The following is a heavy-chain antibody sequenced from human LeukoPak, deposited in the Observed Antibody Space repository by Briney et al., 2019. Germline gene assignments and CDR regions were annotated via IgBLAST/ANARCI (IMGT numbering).Heavy chain of an antibody. J-gene: IGHJ4*02. CDR2: ITSSGGDT. Sequence: ASVKASCKASGYMFTHYYMHWVRQAPGQGLAWMGMITSSGGDTSYAQKFEGRVTMTRDTSTRTVYMELSSLTSEDTAVYYCARDLRRSGYNWGCDHWGQGTLVTVSP. V-gene: IGHV1-46*01. CDR1: GYMFTHYY. D-gene: IGHD5-24*01. CDR3: ARDLRRSGYNWGCDH.